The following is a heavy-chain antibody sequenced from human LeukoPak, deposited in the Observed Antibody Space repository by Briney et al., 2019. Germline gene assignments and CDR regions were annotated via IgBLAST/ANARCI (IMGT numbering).Heavy chain of an antibody. J-gene: IGHJ5*02. CDR3: ARDYIAAASCWFDP. CDR1: GFTFSSYS. CDR2: ISSSSSTI. Sequence: GGSLRLSCAASGFTFSSYSMNWDRQAPGKGLEWVSYISSSSSTIYYADSVKGRFTISRDSAKNSLYLQMNSLRAEDTAVYYCARDYIAAASCWFDPWGQGTLVTVSS. D-gene: IGHD6-13*01. V-gene: IGHV3-48*04.